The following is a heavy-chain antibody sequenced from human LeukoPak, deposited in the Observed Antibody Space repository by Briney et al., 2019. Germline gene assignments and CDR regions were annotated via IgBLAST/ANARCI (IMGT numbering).Heavy chain of an antibody. CDR2: ISAYNGNT. CDR3: ARDQCGIAVERWCAFDI. Sequence: GASVKVSCKASGYTFTSYGISWVRQAPGQGLEWMGWISAYNGNTNYAQKLQGRVTMTTDTSTSTAYMELRSLRSDDTAVYYCARDQCGIAVERWCAFDIWGQGTMVTVSS. J-gene: IGHJ3*02. D-gene: IGHD6-19*01. V-gene: IGHV1-18*01. CDR1: GYTFTSYG.